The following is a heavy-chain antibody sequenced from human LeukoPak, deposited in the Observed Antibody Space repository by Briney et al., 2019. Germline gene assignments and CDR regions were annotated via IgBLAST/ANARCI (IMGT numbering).Heavy chain of an antibody. Sequence: GGSLRLSCAASGFTFSSYGMSWVRQAPGKGLEWVSAISGSGGSTYYADSVKGRFTISRDNSKNTLYLQMNSLRAEGTAVYYCAKPAISSRGWYYDYWGQGTLVTVSS. J-gene: IGHJ4*02. CDR1: GFTFSSYG. D-gene: IGHD6-19*01. V-gene: IGHV3-23*01. CDR2: ISGSGGST. CDR3: AKPAISSRGWYYDY.